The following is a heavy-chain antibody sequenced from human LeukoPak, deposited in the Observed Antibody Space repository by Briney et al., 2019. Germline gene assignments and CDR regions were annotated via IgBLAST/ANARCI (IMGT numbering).Heavy chain of an antibody. CDR3: AREIPNDYGDYVGTYFDY. CDR2: IIPIFGTA. CDR1: GGTFSSYA. Sequence: ASVKVSCKASGGTFSSYAISWVRQAPGQGLEWMGGIIPIFGTANYAQKFQGRVTITTDESTSTAYMELRSLRSDDTAVYYCAREIPNDYGDYVGTYFDYWGQGTLVTVSS. D-gene: IGHD4-17*01. J-gene: IGHJ4*02. V-gene: IGHV1-69*05.